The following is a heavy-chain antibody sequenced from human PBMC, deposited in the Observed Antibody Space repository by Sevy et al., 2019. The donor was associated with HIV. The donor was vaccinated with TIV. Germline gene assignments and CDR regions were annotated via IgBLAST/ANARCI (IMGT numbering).Heavy chain of an antibody. J-gene: IGHJ4*02. V-gene: IGHV3-30-3*01. CDR3: ARPRGEGYFDY. CDR2: ISYDGSNK. D-gene: IGHD3-10*01. CDR1: GFTFSSYA. Sequence: GGSLRLSCAASGFTFSSYAMHWVRQAPGKGLEWVAVISYDGSNKYYADSVKGRFTISRDNSKNTLYLQMNSLRAEDTAVHYCARPRGEGYFDYWGQGTLVTVSS.